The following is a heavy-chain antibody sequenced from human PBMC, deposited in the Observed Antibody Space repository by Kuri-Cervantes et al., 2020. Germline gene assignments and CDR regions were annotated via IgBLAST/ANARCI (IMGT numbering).Heavy chain of an antibody. CDR2: IWYDGSNK. J-gene: IGHJ5*02. CDR1: GFTFSSYG. Sequence: GESLKISWAASGFTFSSYGMHWVRQAPGKGLEWVAVIWYDGSNKYYADSVKGRFTISRDNSKNTLYLQMNSLRAEDTAVYYCARERQGYGDYWGNWFDPWGQGTLVTVSS. D-gene: IGHD4-17*01. CDR3: ARERQGYGDYWGNWFDP. V-gene: IGHV3-33*01.